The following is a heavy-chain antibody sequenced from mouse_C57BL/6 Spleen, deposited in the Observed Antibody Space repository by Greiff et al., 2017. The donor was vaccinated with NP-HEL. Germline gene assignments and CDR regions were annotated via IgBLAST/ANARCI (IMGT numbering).Heavy chain of an antibody. CDR1: GYTFTDYN. V-gene: IGHV1-22*01. CDR2: INPNNGGT. J-gene: IGHJ4*01. Sequence: VQLQQSGPELVKPGAPVKMSCKASGYTFTDYNLHWVKQSHGKSLEWIGYINPNNGGTSYNQKFKGKATLTVNKSSSTAYMELRSLTSEDSAVYYCARGGTTVVAPYYYAMDYWGQGTSVTVSS. CDR3: ARGGTTVVAPYYYAMDY. D-gene: IGHD1-1*01.